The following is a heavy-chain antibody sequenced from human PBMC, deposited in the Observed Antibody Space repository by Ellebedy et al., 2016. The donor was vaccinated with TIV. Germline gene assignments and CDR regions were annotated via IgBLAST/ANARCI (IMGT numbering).Heavy chain of an antibody. D-gene: IGHD6-19*01. J-gene: IGHJ4*02. CDR1: GFTFSSYA. CDR3: AKDHLEPTSGWYEGGFDY. Sequence: GGSLRLXCAASGFTFSSYAMHWVRQAPGKGLEWVAVISYDGSNKYYADSVKGRFTISRDNSKNTLYLQMNSLRAEDTAVYYCAKDHLEPTSGWYEGGFDYWGQGTLVTVSS. CDR2: ISYDGSNK. V-gene: IGHV3-30-3*01.